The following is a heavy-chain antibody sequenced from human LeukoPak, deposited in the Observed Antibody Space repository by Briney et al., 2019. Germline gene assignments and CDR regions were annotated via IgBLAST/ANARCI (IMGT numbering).Heavy chain of an antibody. CDR3: VREVVRGVIDY. D-gene: IGHD3-10*01. V-gene: IGHV3-53*01. J-gene: IGHJ4*02. CDR2: ICSGGST. Sequence: GGSLRLSCAASGFTVSSNYMSWVRQAPGKGLEWVSVICSGGSTYYADSVKGRFTISRDNSKNTLYLQMNSLRAEDTAVYYCVREVVRGVIDYWGQGTLVTVSS. CDR1: GFTVSSNY.